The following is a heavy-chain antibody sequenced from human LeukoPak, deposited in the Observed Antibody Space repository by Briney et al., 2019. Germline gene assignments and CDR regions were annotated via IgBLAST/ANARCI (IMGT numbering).Heavy chain of an antibody. J-gene: IGHJ5*02. CDR2: MNPNSGNT. V-gene: IGHV1-8*02. CDR3: ARALPHRRLMDTTMEQHWFDP. Sequence: ASVKVSCKASGYTFTSYDINWVRQATGQGLEWMGWMNPNSGNTAYAQKFQGRVTMTRDMSTSTVYMELSSLRSEDTAVYYCARALPHRRLMDTTMEQHWFDPWGQGTLVTVSS. D-gene: IGHD5-18*01. CDR1: GYTFTSYD.